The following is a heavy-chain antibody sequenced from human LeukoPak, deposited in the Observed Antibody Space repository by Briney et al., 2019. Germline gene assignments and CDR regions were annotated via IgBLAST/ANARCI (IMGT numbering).Heavy chain of an antibody. J-gene: IGHJ3*02. CDR1: GFTFSSYA. Sequence: GGSLRLSSAASGFTFSSYAMHWVRQAPGKGLEWVAVISYDGSNKYYADSEKGRFTISRDNSKNTLYLQMNSLRAEDTAVYYCAREYSDAFDIWGQGTMVTVSS. CDR2: ISYDGSNK. V-gene: IGHV3-30-3*01. CDR3: AREYSDAFDI. D-gene: IGHD2-15*01.